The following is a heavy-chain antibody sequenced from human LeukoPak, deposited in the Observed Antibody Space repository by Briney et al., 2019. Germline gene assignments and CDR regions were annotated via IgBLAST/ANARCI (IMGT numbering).Heavy chain of an antibody. Sequence: GGSLRLSCAASGFTFSSYSLNWVRQAPGKGLEWVSYISTSSSTIYYADSVKGRFTISRDNAKNSLYLQMNSLRAEDTAVYYCASDIGRDYGDKGASDYWGQGTLVTVSS. D-gene: IGHD4-23*01. CDR2: ISTSSSTI. V-gene: IGHV3-48*01. CDR1: GFTFSSYS. CDR3: ASDIGRDYGDKGASDY. J-gene: IGHJ4*02.